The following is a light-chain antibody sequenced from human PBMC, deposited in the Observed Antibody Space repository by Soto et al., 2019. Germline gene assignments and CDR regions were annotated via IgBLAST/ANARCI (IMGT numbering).Light chain of an antibody. Sequence: IVMTQSPLSLPVTPGEPASISCRSSQSLLHTNGYSYLDWYLQKPGQSPQLLIYLGSNRASGVPDRFSGSVSGTDFALKISRVEAEDVGVSYCMQALQAWTFGQGTKVEIK. J-gene: IGKJ1*01. CDR2: LGS. CDR1: QSLLHTNGYSY. CDR3: MQALQAWT. V-gene: IGKV2-28*01.